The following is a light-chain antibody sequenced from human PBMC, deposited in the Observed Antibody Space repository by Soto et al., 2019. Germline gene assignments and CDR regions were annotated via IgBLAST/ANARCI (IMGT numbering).Light chain of an antibody. Sequence: QPVLTQSPSASASLGASVKLTCTLSSGHSSYAIAWHQQQPEKGPRYLMKLNSDGSHSKGDGIPDRVSGSSSGAERYLIISSLQSEDEADYYCQTWGTGIRVFGTGTKVTVL. CDR2: LNSDGSH. CDR3: QTWGTGIRV. CDR1: SGHSSYA. V-gene: IGLV4-69*01. J-gene: IGLJ1*01.